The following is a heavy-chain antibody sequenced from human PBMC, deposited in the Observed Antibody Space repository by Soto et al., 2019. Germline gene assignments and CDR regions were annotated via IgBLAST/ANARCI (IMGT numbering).Heavy chain of an antibody. CDR3: ARRRGYSGYDFDY. CDR1: GGSISSGDYY. D-gene: IGHD5-12*01. Sequence: SETLSLTCTVSGGSISSGDYYWSWIRQPPGKGLEWIGYIYYSGSTYYNPSLKSRVTISVDTSKNQFSLKLSSVTAADTAVYYCARRRGYSGYDFDYWGQGTLVTVSS. V-gene: IGHV4-30-4*01. CDR2: IYYSGST. J-gene: IGHJ4*02.